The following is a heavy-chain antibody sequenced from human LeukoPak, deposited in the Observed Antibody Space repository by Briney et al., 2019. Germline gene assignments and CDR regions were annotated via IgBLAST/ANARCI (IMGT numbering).Heavy chain of an antibody. D-gene: IGHD5-12*01. CDR2: IYTSGST. J-gene: IGHJ4*02. Sequence: SSETLSLTCTVSGGSISSGSYYWSWIRQPAGKGLEWIGRIYTSGSTNYNPSLKSRVTISVDTSKNQFSLKLSSVTAADTAVYYCARADVDSRHFDYWGQGTLVTVSS. CDR3: ARADVDSRHFDY. V-gene: IGHV4-61*02. CDR1: GGSISSGSYY.